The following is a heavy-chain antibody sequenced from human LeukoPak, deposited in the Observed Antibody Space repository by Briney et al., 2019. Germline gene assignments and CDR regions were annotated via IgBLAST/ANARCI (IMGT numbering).Heavy chain of an antibody. D-gene: IGHD3-22*01. V-gene: IGHV5-51*01. CDR3: ARTAYYYDSSGYYSFDY. CDR2: IYPGDSDT. J-gene: IGHJ4*02. Sequence: GESLKISCKGSGYSFTSYWIGWVRQMPGKGVEWMGIIYPGDSDTIYSPSFQGQVTISADRSISIAYLQWNSLKDSDTAMYYCARTAYYYDSSGYYSFDYWGQGTLVTVSS. CDR1: GYSFTSYW.